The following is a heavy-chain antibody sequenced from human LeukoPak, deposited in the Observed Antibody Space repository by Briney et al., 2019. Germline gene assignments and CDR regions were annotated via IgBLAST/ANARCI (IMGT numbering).Heavy chain of an antibody. J-gene: IGHJ4*02. Sequence: SGGSLRLSCAASGFTFDDYGMSWVRQAAGKGLEWVSTINWKGDLTYYVDSVKGRFTISRDNAKNSLYLQMNSLRAEDTAVYYCARDIYYDSSGYYVYWGQGTLVTVSS. CDR2: INWKGDLT. CDR1: GFTFDDYG. CDR3: ARDIYYDSSGYYVY. V-gene: IGHV3-20*04. D-gene: IGHD3-22*01.